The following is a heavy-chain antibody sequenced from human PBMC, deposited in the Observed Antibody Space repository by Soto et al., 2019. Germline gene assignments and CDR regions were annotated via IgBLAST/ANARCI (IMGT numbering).Heavy chain of an antibody. CDR2: IYYSGST. Sequence: SETLSLTCTVSGCSISSGGYYWSWIRQHPGKGLEWIGYIYYSGSTYYNPSLKSRVTISVDTSKNQFSLKLRSVTAADTAVYYCARGAPLGYYDIFVFDYWGQGTLVTVSS. CDR3: ARGAPLGYYDIFVFDY. V-gene: IGHV4-31*03. J-gene: IGHJ4*02. D-gene: IGHD3-9*01. CDR1: GCSISSGGYY.